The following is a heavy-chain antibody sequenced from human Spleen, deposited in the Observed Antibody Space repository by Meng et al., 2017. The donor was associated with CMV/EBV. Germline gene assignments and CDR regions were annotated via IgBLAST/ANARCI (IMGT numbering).Heavy chain of an antibody. D-gene: IGHD2-15*01. CDR2: INPNSGGA. V-gene: IGHV1-2*02. J-gene: IGHJ6*02. Sequence: ASVKVSCKASGYTFTDYYMHWVRQAPGQGLEWMGWINPNSGGANYAQNFQGRVTMTRDTSISTAYMELSRLRSDDTAMYYCARDTQAVHYYDMDVWGQGTTVTVSS. CDR3: ARDTQAVHYYDMDV. CDR1: GYTFTDYY.